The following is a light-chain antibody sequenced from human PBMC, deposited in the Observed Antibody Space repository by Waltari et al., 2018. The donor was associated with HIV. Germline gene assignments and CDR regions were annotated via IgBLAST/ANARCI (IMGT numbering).Light chain of an antibody. J-gene: IGKJ1*01. CDR2: YAS. CDR3: HQDVNLPPT. V-gene: IGKV6-21*01. Sequence: IVLPQPPDSQSVTLAGQVIITCRASQSIRSNLHWYQQKPDQAPKLVIKYASQSVTGVPPRFSGSGFGTDFTLTINSLEAEDAATYYCHQDVNLPPTFGQGTKVEIK. CDR1: QSIRSN.